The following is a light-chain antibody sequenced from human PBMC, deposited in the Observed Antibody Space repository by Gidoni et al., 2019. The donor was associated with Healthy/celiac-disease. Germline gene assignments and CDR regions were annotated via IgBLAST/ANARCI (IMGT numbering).Light chain of an antibody. J-gene: IGLJ2*01. Sequence: STELTQDPAVSVALGKTVRITCQGDSLRSYYASWYQQKPGQAPVLVIYCTTNRPSGLPARFSGSSSGNTASLTSTGAQAEDDADYYCNSRDSSGNHVVVGGGTKLTVL. V-gene: IGLV3-19*01. CDR3: NSRDSSGNHVV. CDR2: CTT. CDR1: SLRSYY.